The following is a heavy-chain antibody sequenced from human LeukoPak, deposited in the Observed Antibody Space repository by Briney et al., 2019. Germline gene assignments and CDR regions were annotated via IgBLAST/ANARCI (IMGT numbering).Heavy chain of an antibody. V-gene: IGHV1-69*06. CDR2: IIPIFGTA. CDR3: ARGRIPYSSSWYPAYTFTTRRVYYYYYMDV. D-gene: IGHD6-13*01. J-gene: IGHJ6*03. CDR1: GGTFSSYA. Sequence: WASVKVSCKASGGTFSSYAISWVRQAPGQGLEWMGGIIPIFGTANYAQKFQGRVTITADKSTSTAYMELSSLRSEDTAVYYCARGRIPYSSSWYPAYTFTTRRVYYYYYMDVWGKGTTVTVSS.